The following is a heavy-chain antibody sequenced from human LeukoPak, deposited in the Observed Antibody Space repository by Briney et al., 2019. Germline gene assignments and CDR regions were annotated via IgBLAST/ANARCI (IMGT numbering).Heavy chain of an antibody. D-gene: IGHD3-22*01. CDR2: IYYSGST. V-gene: IGHV4-39*01. CDR3: ARRRHYYDSSGYRGDFDY. J-gene: IGHJ4*02. CDR1: GGSISSSSYY. Sequence: SETLSLTCTVSGGSISSSSYYWGWIRQPPGKGLEWIGSIYYSGSTYYNPSLKSRVTISVDTSKNQFSLKLSSVTAADTAVYYCARRRHYYDSSGYRGDFDYWGQGTLVTVSS.